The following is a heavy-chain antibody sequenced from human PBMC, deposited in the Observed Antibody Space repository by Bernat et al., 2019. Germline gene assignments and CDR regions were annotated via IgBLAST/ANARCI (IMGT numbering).Heavy chain of an antibody. CDR1: GFIFSCCS. D-gene: IGHD4-17*01. Sequence: QVQLVESGGGVVQPGRSLRLSCAASGFIFSCCSIHWVRQAPGKGLEWVAVISYDGSNKYYAASVKGRFTISRDNSKYTLYLQMNSLRVEDTAVYYCTRDLPGDGDFGMDYWGQGTLVTVSS. CDR3: TRDLPGDGDFGMDY. V-gene: IGHV3-30*01. CDR2: ISYDGSNK. J-gene: IGHJ4*02.